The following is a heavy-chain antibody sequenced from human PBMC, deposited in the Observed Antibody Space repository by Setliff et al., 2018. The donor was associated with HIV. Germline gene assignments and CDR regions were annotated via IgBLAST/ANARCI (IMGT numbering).Heavy chain of an antibody. CDR1: GFTFDDYV. J-gene: IGHJ6*03. Sequence: PGESLKISCAASGFTFDDYVMSWVRQAPGKGLEWVAFIRYDGSNQYYADSVKGRFTISRDNSKNTLYLKMNSLRAKDEAVYYCAKAFGYCSGGSCPVLMDVWGKGTTVTVSS. CDR2: IRYDGSNQ. CDR3: AKAFGYCSGGSCPVLMDV. D-gene: IGHD2-15*01. V-gene: IGHV3-30*02.